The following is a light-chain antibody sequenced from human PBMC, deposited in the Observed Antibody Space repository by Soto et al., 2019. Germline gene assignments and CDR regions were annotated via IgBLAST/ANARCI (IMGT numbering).Light chain of an antibody. V-gene: IGKV1-5*01. CDR1: QSIRYY. CDR2: GAS. Sequence: DIQLTQSPPTLSASVGDRVTITCRASQSIRYYLAWYQQMPGKAPKLLIYGASSLQSGVPSRFSGSGSGTEFTFTISSLQPDDFATYCCQHHNSYSKTCGQGT. CDR3: QHHNSYSKT. J-gene: IGKJ1*01.